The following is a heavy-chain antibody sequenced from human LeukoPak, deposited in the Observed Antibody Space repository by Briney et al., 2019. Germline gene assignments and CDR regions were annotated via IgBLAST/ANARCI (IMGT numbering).Heavy chain of an antibody. V-gene: IGHV4-31*03. Sequence: SESLSLTCTVSGGSISRGGEYWRWIRQHPGKGLEWIRYIYYSGSTYYNPSLKSRVTISVDTSTNQFSLKLSSVTAADTAVNYRARDTYDPNCFDPWGQGTLVTVSS. D-gene: IGHD5-12*01. J-gene: IGHJ5*02. CDR1: GGSISRGGEY. CDR3: ARDTYDPNCFDP. CDR2: IYYSGST.